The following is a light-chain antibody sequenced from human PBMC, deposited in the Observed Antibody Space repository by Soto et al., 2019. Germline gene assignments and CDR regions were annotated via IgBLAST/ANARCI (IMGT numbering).Light chain of an antibody. J-gene: IGKJ1*01. CDR2: GVS. CDR3: QQYNNWPQWT. Sequence: EILMTQSPVTLSVSPGEGATLSCRASQSVGSNLAWFQQRPGQAPRLLIYGVSTRVTGIPARFSGSGSGTEFTLTISSLQSEDFAVYYCQQYNNWPQWTFGQGTKV. CDR1: QSVGSN. V-gene: IGKV3D-15*01.